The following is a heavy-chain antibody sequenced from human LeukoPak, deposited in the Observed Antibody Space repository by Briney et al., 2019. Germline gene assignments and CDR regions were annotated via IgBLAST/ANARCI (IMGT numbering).Heavy chain of an antibody. D-gene: IGHD6-19*01. CDR1: GFTFSTYA. CDR2: ISGSGGST. J-gene: IGHJ4*02. Sequence: PGGSLRLSCAASGFTFSTYAMSWVRQAPGKGLEWVSGISGSGGSTYYADSVKGRFTISRDNSKNTLYLQMNSLRAEDTAVYFCAKDSGYKNGWYVYWGRGTLVTVSS. CDR3: AKDSGYKNGWYVY. V-gene: IGHV3-23*01.